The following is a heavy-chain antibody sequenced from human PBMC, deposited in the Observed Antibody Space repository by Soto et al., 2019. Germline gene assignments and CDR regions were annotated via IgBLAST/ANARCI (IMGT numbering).Heavy chain of an antibody. CDR1: GGSISSYY. Sequence: SETLSLTCTVSGGSISSYYWSWIRQPPGKGLEWIGYIYYSGSTNYNPSLKSRVTISVDTSKNQFSLKLSSVTAANTAVYYCARDKGEDYDFWKSSGAFDIWGQGTMVTVSS. V-gene: IGHV4-59*12. CDR3: ARDKGEDYDFWKSSGAFDI. CDR2: IYYSGST. J-gene: IGHJ3*02. D-gene: IGHD3-3*01.